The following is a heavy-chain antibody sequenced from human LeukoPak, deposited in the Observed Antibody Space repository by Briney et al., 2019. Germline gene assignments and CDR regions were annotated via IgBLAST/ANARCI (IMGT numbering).Heavy chain of an antibody. J-gene: IGHJ2*01. D-gene: IGHD1-14*01. CDR2: IRYDGSNK. V-gene: IGHV3-30*02. CDR1: GFTFSSYG. CDR3: ARVSESEWSFDL. Sequence: GGSLRLSCAASGFTFSSYGMHWVRQAPGKGLEWVAFIRYDGSNKYYADSVKGRFTISRDNSKNTLYLQMNSLRAEDTAVYYCARVSESEWSFDLWGRGTLVTVSS.